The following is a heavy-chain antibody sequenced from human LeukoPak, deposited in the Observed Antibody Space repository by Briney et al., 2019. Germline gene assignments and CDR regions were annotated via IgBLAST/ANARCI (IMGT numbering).Heavy chain of an antibody. D-gene: IGHD6-19*01. V-gene: IGHV3-7*01. Sequence: GGSLRLSCAASGFTFSSYWMSWVRQAPGKGLEWVANIKQDGSEKYYVDSVKGRFTISRDNAENSLYLQMNSLRAEDTAVYYCVRRSVAGSLDYWGQGTLVTVS. J-gene: IGHJ4*02. CDR2: IKQDGSEK. CDR1: GFTFSSYW. CDR3: VRRSVAGSLDY.